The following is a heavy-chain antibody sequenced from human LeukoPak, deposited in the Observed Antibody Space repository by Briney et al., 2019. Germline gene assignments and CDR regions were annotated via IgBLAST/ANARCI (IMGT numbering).Heavy chain of an antibody. CDR3: AKDIGRVDTASTYMDV. CDR2: ISYDGSNK. CDR1: GFTFSSYA. D-gene: IGHD5-18*01. Sequence: GGSLRLSCAASGFTFSSYAMHWVRQAPGKGLEWVAVISYDGSNKYYADSVKGRFTISRDNAKNSLYLQMNSLRVEDTALYYCAKDIGRVDTASTYMDVWGKGTTVTISS. J-gene: IGHJ6*03. V-gene: IGHV3-30*04.